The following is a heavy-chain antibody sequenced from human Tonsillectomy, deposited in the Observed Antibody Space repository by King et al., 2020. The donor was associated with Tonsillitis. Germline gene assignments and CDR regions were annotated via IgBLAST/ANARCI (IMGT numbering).Heavy chain of an antibody. V-gene: IGHV4-34*01. D-gene: IGHD3-9*01. Sequence: VQLQQWGAGLLQPSETLSLTCAVFGGSLSGYYWTWIRQPPGEGREWIGEIHPSGSDHYNPSLMSRVTISIDTSKKQVSLKLSSVTAADTAVYYCARGIDSRKTGYWGQGTLVAVSS. CDR3: ARGIDSRKTGY. CDR1: GGSLSGYY. J-gene: IGHJ4*02. CDR2: IHPSGSD.